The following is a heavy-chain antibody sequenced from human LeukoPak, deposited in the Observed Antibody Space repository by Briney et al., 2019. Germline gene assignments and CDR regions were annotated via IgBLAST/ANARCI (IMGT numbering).Heavy chain of an antibody. Sequence: ASVKVSCKASGYTFTSYDINWVRQATGQGLEWMGWMNPNSGGTNYAQKFQGRVTMTRDTSISTAYMELSRLRSDDTAVYYCAKSSDILTGYYPFDIWGQGTMVTVSS. CDR3: AKSSDILTGYYPFDI. D-gene: IGHD3-9*01. CDR1: GYTFTSYD. J-gene: IGHJ3*02. CDR2: MNPNSGGT. V-gene: IGHV1-2*02.